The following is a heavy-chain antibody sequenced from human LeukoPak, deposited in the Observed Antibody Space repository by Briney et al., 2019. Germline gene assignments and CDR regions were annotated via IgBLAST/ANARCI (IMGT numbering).Heavy chain of an antibody. CDR3: ARVGVVTQFDY. J-gene: IGHJ4*02. D-gene: IGHD4-23*01. Sequence: ASVKVSCKASGYTFTSYYMHWVRQAPGQGLEWMGIINPSGGSTSYAQKFQGRVTMTRDMSTSTVYMELSSLRSEDTAVYYCARVGVVTQFDYWGQGTLVIVSS. CDR2: INPSGGST. CDR1: GYTFTSYY. V-gene: IGHV1-46*01.